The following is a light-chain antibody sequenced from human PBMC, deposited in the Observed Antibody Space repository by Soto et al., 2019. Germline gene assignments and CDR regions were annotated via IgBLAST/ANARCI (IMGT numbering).Light chain of an antibody. Sequence: EIVLTQSPATLSLSPGERATLSCRASQSVSSYLAWYQQKPGQAPRLLISEASNRATGIPARFSGSGSGTDFALTISSLEPEDFAVYYCQHRSDWPTFGQGTKLEFK. CDR3: QHRSDWPT. CDR1: QSVSSY. V-gene: IGKV3-11*01. J-gene: IGKJ2*01. CDR2: EAS.